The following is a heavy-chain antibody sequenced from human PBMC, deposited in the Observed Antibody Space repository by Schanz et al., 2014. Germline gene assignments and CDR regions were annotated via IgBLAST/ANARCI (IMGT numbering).Heavy chain of an antibody. D-gene: IGHD3-22*01. V-gene: IGHV3-23*01. CDR2: IKSDGSST. J-gene: IGHJ4*02. CDR3: ARPPHDSSGYYPFDY. CDR1: GFTASSHS. Sequence: EVQLLESGGGLVQPGGSLRLSCGVSGFTASSHSMNWVRQAPGKGLEWVSRIKSDGSSTYYADSVKGRFTISRDNSRDTVYLQMNSLRAEDTAVYYCARPPHDSSGYYPFDYWGQGTLVTVSS.